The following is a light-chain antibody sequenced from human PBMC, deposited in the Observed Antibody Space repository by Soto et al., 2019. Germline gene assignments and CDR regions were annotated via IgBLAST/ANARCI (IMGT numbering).Light chain of an antibody. CDR1: SSDVGGYNY. V-gene: IGLV2-14*01. J-gene: IGLJ2*01. CDR3: CSYTSSSTPVV. CDR2: EVS. Sequence: QSALTQPASVSGSPGQSITISCTGSSSDVGGYNYVSWYQQHPGKAPKLMIYEVSNRPSGISNRFSGSKSGNTASLTISGLQAEDEAEYYCCSYTSSSTPVVFGGGTKLTVL.